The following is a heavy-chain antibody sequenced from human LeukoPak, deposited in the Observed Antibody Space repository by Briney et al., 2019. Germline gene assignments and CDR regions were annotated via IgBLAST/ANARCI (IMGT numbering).Heavy chain of an antibody. D-gene: IGHD3-10*01. CDR2: VFYSGSS. V-gene: IGHV4-39*01. CDR3: ARLVSLWFGESPNWFDP. Sequence: SETLSLTCTVSGGSISSRDHYWGWIRQPPAKGLEWIGNVFYSGSSYYNSSLQGRVTISVDTSKNQFSLKLRSVTAADTAVYYCARLVSLWFGESPNWFDPWGRGTLVTVSS. CDR1: GGSISSRDHY. J-gene: IGHJ5*02.